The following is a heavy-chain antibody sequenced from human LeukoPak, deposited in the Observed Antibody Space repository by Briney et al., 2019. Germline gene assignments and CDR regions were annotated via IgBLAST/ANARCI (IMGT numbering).Heavy chain of an antibody. Sequence: PGGSLRLSCAASGFTFSSYAMSWVRQAPGKGLEWVSAITGSGTGTYYADSVKGRFTISRDNSKNTLYLQMNSLRAEDTAVYYCAEDRGSGWYEFDYWGQGTLVTVSS. V-gene: IGHV3-23*01. D-gene: IGHD6-19*01. CDR2: ITGSGTGT. J-gene: IGHJ4*02. CDR3: AEDRGSGWYEFDY. CDR1: GFTFSSYA.